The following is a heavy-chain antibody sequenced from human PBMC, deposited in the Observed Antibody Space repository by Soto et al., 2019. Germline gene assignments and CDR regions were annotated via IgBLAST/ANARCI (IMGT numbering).Heavy chain of an antibody. CDR1: GFTFSSYG. Sequence: QVQLVESGGGVVQPGRSLRLSCAASGFTFSSYGMHWVRQAPGKGLEWVAVISYDGTNNYYTESVKGRFTISRDNSKNTLLLQMNSRRAEDTAVYFCAKGDCSGGSCYFSAFDIWGQGTMVTVSS. J-gene: IGHJ3*02. CDR2: ISYDGTNN. V-gene: IGHV3-30*18. CDR3: AKGDCSGGSCYFSAFDI. D-gene: IGHD2-15*01.